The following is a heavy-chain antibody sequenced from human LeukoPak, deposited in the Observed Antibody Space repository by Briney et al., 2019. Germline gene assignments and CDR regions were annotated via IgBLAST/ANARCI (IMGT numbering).Heavy chain of an antibody. J-gene: IGHJ6*02. D-gene: IGHD6-13*01. CDR1: GFTFSDYY. V-gene: IGHV3-11*01. Sequence: TGGSLRLSCAASGFTFSDYYMSWIRQAPGKGLEWVSYISSSGSTIYYADSVKGRFTISRDNAKNSLYLQMNSLRAEDTAVYYCAKDPSYSSSWYPRGYGMDVWGQGTTVTVSS. CDR2: ISSSGSTI. CDR3: AKDPSYSSSWYPRGYGMDV.